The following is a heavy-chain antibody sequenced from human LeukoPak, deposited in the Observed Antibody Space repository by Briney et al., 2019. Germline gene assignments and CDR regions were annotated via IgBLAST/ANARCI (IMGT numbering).Heavy chain of an antibody. Sequence: GGSLRLSCAASGFTFSSYAMSWVRQAPGKGLEWVSAISGSGGNAYYADSVKGRFTISRDNSKNTLYLQMNSLRAEDTAVYYCAKDVAIFGVVDAFDIWGQGTMVTVSS. J-gene: IGHJ3*02. CDR1: GFTFSSYA. CDR2: ISGSGGNA. CDR3: AKDVAIFGVVDAFDI. D-gene: IGHD3-3*01. V-gene: IGHV3-23*01.